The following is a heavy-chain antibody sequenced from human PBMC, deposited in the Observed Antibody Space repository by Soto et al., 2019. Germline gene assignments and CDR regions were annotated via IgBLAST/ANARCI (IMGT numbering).Heavy chain of an antibody. V-gene: IGHV1-18*01. CDR1: GYTFTSYG. J-gene: IGHJ6*03. Sequence: ASVKVSCKASGYTFTSYGISWVRQAPGQGLEWMEWISAYNGNTNYAQKLQRRVTITTDTSTSTAYMELRSLRSDDTAVYYCDGEVSRFFYMDVWGKGTTVTVSS. CDR2: ISAYNGNT. CDR3: DGEVSRFFYMDV. D-gene: IGHD3-10*01.